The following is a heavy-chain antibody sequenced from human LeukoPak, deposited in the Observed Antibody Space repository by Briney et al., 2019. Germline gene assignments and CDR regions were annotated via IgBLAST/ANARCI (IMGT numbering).Heavy chain of an antibody. J-gene: IGHJ4*02. CDR1: GGSISSSSYY. V-gene: IGHV4-39*07. Sequence: SETLSLTCTVSGGSISSSSYYWGWIRQPPGKGLEWIGSIYYSGSTYYNPSLKSRVTISVDTSKNQFSLKLSSVTAADTAVYYCASNPYYYDSSGPHVDYWGQGTLVTVSS. D-gene: IGHD3-22*01. CDR2: IYYSGST. CDR3: ASNPYYYDSSGPHVDY.